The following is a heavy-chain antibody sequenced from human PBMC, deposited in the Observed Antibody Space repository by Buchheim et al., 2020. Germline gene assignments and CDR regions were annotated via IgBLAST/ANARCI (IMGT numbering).Heavy chain of an antibody. CDR3: ARGGGGIYYDY. D-gene: IGHD1-26*01. J-gene: IGHJ4*02. CDR2: ITGSGETT. Sequence: EVQLLESGGGLVQPGGSLRLSCAASGFTFSNYAMRWVRQAPGKGLEWVSGITGSGETTYYADSVKGRFTISRDNSKNTLYLQMNSLRADDTAVYFCARGGGGIYYDYWGQGTL. V-gene: IGHV3-23*01. CDR1: GFTFSNYA.